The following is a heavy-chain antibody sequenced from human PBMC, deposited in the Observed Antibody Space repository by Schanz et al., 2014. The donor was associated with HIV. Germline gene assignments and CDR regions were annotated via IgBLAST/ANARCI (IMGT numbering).Heavy chain of an antibody. CDR3: ARDHFNSPISMDV. CDR1: GASFSDDY. J-gene: IGHJ6*02. Sequence: QVRLQQWGAGLLKPSETLSLTCAVYGASFSDDYWTWIRQPPGKGLEWIGEINQSGNTNYNPSLKSRVTISVDTSANQFSLKLSSVTAADTAVYYCARDHFNSPISMDVWGQGTTVTVSS. CDR2: INQSGNT. V-gene: IGHV4-34*02. D-gene: IGHD1-26*01.